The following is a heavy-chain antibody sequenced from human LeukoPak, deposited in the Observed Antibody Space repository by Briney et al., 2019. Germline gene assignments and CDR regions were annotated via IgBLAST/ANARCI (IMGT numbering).Heavy chain of an antibody. Sequence: GGSLRLSRAASGFAFNNYAMTWVRQAPGKGLEWVSNINDNGGQRHYADSVKGRFTISRDNSKNTLFLQMDSLRAEDTAVYYCAKTQWKVGATDYFDYWGQGILVTVSS. CDR2: INDNGGQR. D-gene: IGHD1-26*01. V-gene: IGHV3-23*01. CDR3: AKTQWKVGATDYFDY. J-gene: IGHJ4*02. CDR1: GFAFNNYA.